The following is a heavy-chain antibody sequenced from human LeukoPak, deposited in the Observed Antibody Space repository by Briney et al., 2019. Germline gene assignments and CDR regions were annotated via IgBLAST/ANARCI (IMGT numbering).Heavy chain of an antibody. V-gene: IGHV4/OR15-8*01. D-gene: IGHD3-16*01. CDR3: ARSRDHLWGKYAGS. J-gene: IGHJ5*02. CDR1: GGSIDSTNW. CDR2: IHHDGRI. Sequence: SETLSLTCDVSGGSIDSTNWWNWVRQPPGKGLEWVGEIHHDGRINYNPSLKSRVTLSVDNSKNKFSLRLNSVTAADTAVYYCARSRDHLWGKYAGSLGQGTLVTVSS.